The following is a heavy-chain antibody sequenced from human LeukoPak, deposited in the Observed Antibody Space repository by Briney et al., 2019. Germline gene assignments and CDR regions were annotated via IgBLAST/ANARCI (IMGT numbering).Heavy chain of an antibody. V-gene: IGHV3-74*01. CDR1: GFSFSGHW. Sequence: GGSLRLSCAASGFSFSGHWVHWARQLPGKGLVWVSRISPTGSTTSYADSVKGRFTISRDNSKNTLYLQMNSLRAEDTAVYYCARGGVGPYYYDSSDKGNWFDPWGQGTLVTVSS. D-gene: IGHD3-22*01. J-gene: IGHJ5*02. CDR3: ARGGVGPYYYDSSDKGNWFDP. CDR2: ISPTGSTT.